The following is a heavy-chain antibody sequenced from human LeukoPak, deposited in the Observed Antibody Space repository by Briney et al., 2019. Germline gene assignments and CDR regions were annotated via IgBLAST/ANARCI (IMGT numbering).Heavy chain of an antibody. V-gene: IGHV4-34*09. CDR2: TNHSGST. Sequence: PSETLSLTCAVYGGSFSGYYWSWIRQPPGKGLEWIGETNHSGSTNYNPSLKSRVTISVDTSKNQFSLKLSSVTAADTAVYYCARVDVVVPAAHLDYYYMDVWGKGTTVTVSS. CDR3: ARVDVVVPAAHLDYYYMDV. D-gene: IGHD2-2*01. J-gene: IGHJ6*03. CDR1: GGSFSGYY.